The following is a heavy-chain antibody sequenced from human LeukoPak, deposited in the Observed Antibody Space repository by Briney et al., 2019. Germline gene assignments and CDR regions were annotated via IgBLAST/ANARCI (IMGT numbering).Heavy chain of an antibody. CDR2: ISQSGRT. CDR1: GGSFNDFY. D-gene: IGHD3-10*01. Sequence: ASETLSLTCAVYGGSFNDFYGSWIRQSPGKGLEWIGEISQSGRTNYNPSLRSRVTIPIDTSRNQFSLKLNSVTAADTAVYYCARGHVPRDWGQGNLVIVSS. V-gene: IGHV4-34*01. J-gene: IGHJ4*02. CDR3: ARGHVPRD.